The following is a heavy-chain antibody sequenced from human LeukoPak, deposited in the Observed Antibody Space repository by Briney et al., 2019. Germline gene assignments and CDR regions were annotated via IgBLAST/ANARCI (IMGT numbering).Heavy chain of an antibody. CDR3: ARRGMGYSGYDGYWYFDL. J-gene: IGHJ2*01. D-gene: IGHD5-12*01. CDR1: GYTFTNYW. Sequence: GESLRISCKGSGYTFTNYWIGWVRQMPGKGLEWMGRIDPSDSYNNYSPSFRGHVTISADKSISTAYLQWSTLQASDTAIYYCARRGMGYSGYDGYWYFDLWGRGTLVTVSS. V-gene: IGHV5-10-1*01. CDR2: IDPSDSYN.